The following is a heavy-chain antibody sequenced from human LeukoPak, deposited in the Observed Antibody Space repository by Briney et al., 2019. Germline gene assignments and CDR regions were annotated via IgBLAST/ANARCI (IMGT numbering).Heavy chain of an antibody. Sequence: GGSLRLSCAASGFTFSSYAMSWVRQAPGKGLEWVSGISGTGGSTYYADSVKGRFTISRDNSKNTVSLQMNSLRAEDTAVYYCGRHDYGDSSAAFDIWGQGTMVTVSS. CDR3: GRHDYGDSSAAFDI. V-gene: IGHV3-23*01. CDR1: GFTFSSYA. CDR2: ISGTGGST. J-gene: IGHJ3*02. D-gene: IGHD4-17*01.